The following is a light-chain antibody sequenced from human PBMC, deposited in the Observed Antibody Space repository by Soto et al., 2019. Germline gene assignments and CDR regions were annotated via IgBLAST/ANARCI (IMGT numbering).Light chain of an antibody. CDR1: GSDIGAYNS. J-gene: IGLJ1*01. V-gene: IGLV2-14*01. CDR2: QVS. Sequence: QSVLTQPASVSGSPGQSITISCTGTGSDIGAYNSVSWYQQHPGKAPKLIVFQVSFRPSAVSDRFSGSKSDNTATLTISRVEAGDEADYYCQVWDSSSDHPDNYVFGTGTKVTVL. CDR3: QVWDSSSDHPDNYV.